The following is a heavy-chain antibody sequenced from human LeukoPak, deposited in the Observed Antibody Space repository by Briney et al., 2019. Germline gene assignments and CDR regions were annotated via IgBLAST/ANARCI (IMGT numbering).Heavy chain of an antibody. CDR1: GFTFSSYW. Sequence: GGSLRLSCAASGFTFSSYWMHWVRQAPGKGLVWVSRINSEGGDIRYADSVKGRFTISRDNAKNTVYLQMNSLGGGDTAIYYCARDLRGSPDRWGQGTLVTVSS. V-gene: IGHV3-74*01. J-gene: IGHJ5*02. CDR3: ARDLRGSPDR. D-gene: IGHD3-16*01. CDR2: INSEGGDI.